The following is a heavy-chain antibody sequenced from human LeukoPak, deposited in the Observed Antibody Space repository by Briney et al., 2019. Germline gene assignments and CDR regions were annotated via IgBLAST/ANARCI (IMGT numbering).Heavy chain of an antibody. V-gene: IGHV3-23*01. J-gene: IGHJ4*02. CDR1: GFTFTSYA. CDR2: ISGSGGST. Sequence: GGSLRPSCAASGFTFTSYAMSWVRQAPGKGLEWVSAISGSGGSTYYADSVKGRFTISRDNSKNTLYLQMNSLRAEDTAVYYCAKGARGSGWYKEPFDYWGQGTLVTVSS. D-gene: IGHD6-19*01. CDR3: AKGARGSGWYKEPFDY.